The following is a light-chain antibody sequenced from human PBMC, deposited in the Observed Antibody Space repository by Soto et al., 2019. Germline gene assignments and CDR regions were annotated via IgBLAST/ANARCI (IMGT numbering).Light chain of an antibody. Sequence: DIVMTQSPATLSVSPGERATLSCRASQSVSTNLAWYQQKPGQAPRLLIYGASTRATGIPARFSGRGSGTEFTRIISSLQSADFAVYYCQQYTNRPPWTFGQGTRVDLK. J-gene: IGKJ1*01. CDR1: QSVSTN. V-gene: IGKV3-15*01. CDR3: QQYTNRPPWT. CDR2: GAS.